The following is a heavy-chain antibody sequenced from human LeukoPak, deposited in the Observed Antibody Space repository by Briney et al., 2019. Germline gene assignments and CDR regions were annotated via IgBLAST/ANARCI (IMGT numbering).Heavy chain of an antibody. CDR2: IKQDGSEK. CDR1: GFTFSRYW. D-gene: IGHD3-22*01. CDR3: ARGYYDSRGHWALGDY. J-gene: IGHJ4*02. V-gene: IGHV3-7*05. Sequence: GGSLRLSCAASGFTFSRYWMSWVRQAPGRGLEWVANIKQDGSEKYYVDSVKGRFTISRDNAKNSLYLQMNSLKTEDTAVYYCARGYYDSRGHWALGDYWGQGTLVAVSS.